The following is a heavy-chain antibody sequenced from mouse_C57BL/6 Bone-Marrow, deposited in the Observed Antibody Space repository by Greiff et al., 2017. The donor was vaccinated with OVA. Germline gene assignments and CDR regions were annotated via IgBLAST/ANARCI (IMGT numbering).Heavy chain of an antibody. CDR1: GFTFSSYG. V-gene: IGHV5-6*01. CDR2: ISSGGSYT. D-gene: IGHD1-1*01. CDR3: ARHGTTVYAMDY. J-gene: IGHJ4*01. Sequence: EVKLVESGGDLVKPGGSLKLSCAASGFTFSSYGMSWVRQTPDKRLEWVATISSGGSYTYYPDSVKGRFTISRDNAKNTLYLQMSSLKSEDTAMYYCARHGTTVYAMDYWGQGTSVTSPQ.